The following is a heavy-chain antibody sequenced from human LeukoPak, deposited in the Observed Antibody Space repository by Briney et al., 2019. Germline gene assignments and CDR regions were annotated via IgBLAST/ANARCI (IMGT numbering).Heavy chain of an antibody. Sequence: ASVKVSCKASGYTFTSYDINWVRQATGQGLEWMGWMNPNSGNTGYAQKFQGRVTITRNTSISTAYMELSSLRSEDTAVYYCARDKDSSGYYYGYFDYWGQGTLVTVSS. CDR1: GYTFTSYD. V-gene: IGHV1-8*03. J-gene: IGHJ4*02. D-gene: IGHD3-22*01. CDR3: ARDKDSSGYYYGYFDY. CDR2: MNPNSGNT.